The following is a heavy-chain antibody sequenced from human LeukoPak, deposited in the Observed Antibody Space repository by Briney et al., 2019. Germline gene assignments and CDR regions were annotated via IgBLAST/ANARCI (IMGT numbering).Heavy chain of an antibody. J-gene: IGHJ4*02. CDR1: GGSFSGYY. CDR3: ATGGRHSYGSGRHQQNPFDY. V-gene: IGHV4-34*01. D-gene: IGHD3-10*01. CDR2: INHSGST. Sequence: SETLSLTCAVYGGSFSGYYWSWLRQPPGKGLEGLGEINHSGSTNYNPSLKSRVTISVDTSKNQFSLKLSSVTAADTAVYYCATGGRHSYGSGRHQQNPFDYWGQGTLVTVSS.